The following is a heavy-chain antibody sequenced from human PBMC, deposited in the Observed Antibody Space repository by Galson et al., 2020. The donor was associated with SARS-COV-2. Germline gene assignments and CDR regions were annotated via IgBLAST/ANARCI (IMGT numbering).Heavy chain of an antibody. CDR3: ARIELAAAGPGEDYYYYGMVV. J-gene: IGHJ6*02. Sequence: ESGPTLVKPTQTLTLTCTFSGFSLSTSGMCVSWIRQPPGKALEWLARIDWDDDKYYSTSLKTRLTISKDTSKNQVVLTMTNMDPADTATYFCARIELAAAGPGEDYYYYGMVVWGQGTAVTVSS. CDR2: IDWDDDK. D-gene: IGHD6-13*01. CDR1: GFSLSTSGMC. V-gene: IGHV2-70*11.